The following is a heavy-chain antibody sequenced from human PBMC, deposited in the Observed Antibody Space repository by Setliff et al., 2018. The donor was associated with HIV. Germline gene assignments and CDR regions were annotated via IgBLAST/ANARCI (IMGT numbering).Heavy chain of an antibody. CDR2: INAGNGDT. CDR1: GYTFTNYG. CDR3: GRDGGYSGWYFVLGYFNS. D-gene: IGHD6-19*01. Sequence: ASVKVSCKASGYTFTNYGISWVRQAPGQGLEWMGWINAGNGDTKYSQKFQGRVTITTDTSASTAYMELNSLSSEDTAVYYCGRDGGYSGWYFVLGYFNSWGQGALVTSPQ. V-gene: IGHV1-18*01. J-gene: IGHJ4*02.